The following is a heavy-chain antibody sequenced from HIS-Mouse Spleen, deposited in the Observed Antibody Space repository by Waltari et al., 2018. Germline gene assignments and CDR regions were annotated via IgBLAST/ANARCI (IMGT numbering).Heavy chain of an antibody. CDR1: GFTFSSYA. Sequence: QVQLVESGGGVVQPGRSLRLSCAASGFTFSSYAMHWVRQAPGKGLEGVAVISYDGSNKYYADSVKGRFTISRDNSKNTLYLQMNSLRAEDTAVYYCAREVVIYFDYWGQGTLVTVSS. V-gene: IGHV3-30*04. CDR3: AREVVIYFDY. J-gene: IGHJ4*02. D-gene: IGHD3-22*01. CDR2: ISYDGSNK.